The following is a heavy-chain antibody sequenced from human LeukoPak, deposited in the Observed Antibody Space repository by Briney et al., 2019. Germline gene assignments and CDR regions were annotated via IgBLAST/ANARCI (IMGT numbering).Heavy chain of an antibody. V-gene: IGHV3-21*01. CDR2: ISSSSSYI. Sequence: GGSLRLSCAASGFTFSSYSMNWVRQAPGKGLEWVSSISSSSSYIYYADSVKGRFTISRGNAKNSLYLQMNSLRAEDTAVYYCARDPSANLGGFDYWGQGTLVTVSS. D-gene: IGHD1-14*01. CDR3: ARDPSANLGGFDY. CDR1: GFTFSSYS. J-gene: IGHJ4*02.